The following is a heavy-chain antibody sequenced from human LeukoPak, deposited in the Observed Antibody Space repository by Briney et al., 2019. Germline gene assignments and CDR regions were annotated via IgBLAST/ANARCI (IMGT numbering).Heavy chain of an antibody. J-gene: IGHJ4*02. V-gene: IGHV3-20*04. CDR3: ARDAYSSGWCDY. D-gene: IGHD6-19*01. CDR2: INWNGGST. Sequence: WGSLRLSCAASGFTFDDYGMSWVGQAPGEGLEWVSGINWNGGSTGYADSVKGRFTISRDNAKNSLYLQMNSLRAEDTALYYCARDAYSSGWCDYWGQGTLVTVSS. CDR1: GFTFDDYG.